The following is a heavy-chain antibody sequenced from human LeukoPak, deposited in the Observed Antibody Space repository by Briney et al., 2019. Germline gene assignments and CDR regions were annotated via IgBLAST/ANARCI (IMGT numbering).Heavy chain of an antibody. D-gene: IGHD2-15*01. CDR3: ARETVVVAANDY. CDR2: IYTSGST. J-gene: IGHJ4*02. CDR1: GGSISSGSYY. Sequence: PSETLSLTCTVSGGSISSGSYYWSWIRQPAGKGLEWIGRIYTSGSTNYNPSLKSRVTISVDTSKNQFSLKLSSVTAADTAVYYCARETVVVAANDYWGQGTLVTVSS. V-gene: IGHV4-61*02.